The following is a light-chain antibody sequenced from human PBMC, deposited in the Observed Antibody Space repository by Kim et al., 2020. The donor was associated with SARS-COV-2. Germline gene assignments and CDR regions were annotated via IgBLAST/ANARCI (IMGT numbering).Light chain of an antibody. Sequence: SYELTQPPSVSVAPGKTARLSCGGNSIGSKSVHWYQQKSGQAPVLVISYDSDRPSGIPERFSGSNSGNTATLIISRVEAGDEADYYCQVWDSSSDHRVVFGEGTQLTVL. CDR1: SIGSKS. CDR2: YDS. V-gene: IGLV3-21*04. J-gene: IGLJ2*01. CDR3: QVWDSSSDHRVV.